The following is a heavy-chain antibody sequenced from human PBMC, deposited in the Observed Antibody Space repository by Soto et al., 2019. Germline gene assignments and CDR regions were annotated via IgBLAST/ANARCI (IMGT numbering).Heavy chain of an antibody. CDR1: GGTISSSNW. Sequence: PSETLSLTCAVSGGTISSSNWWSWVRQPPGKGLEWIGEIYHSGSTNYNPSLKSRVTISVDKSKNQFSLKLSSVTAADTAVYYCARGVSGSSGYRLPGYYFGMDVWGQGTTVTVSS. CDR3: ARGVSGSSGYRLPGYYFGMDV. V-gene: IGHV4-4*02. D-gene: IGHD3-22*01. J-gene: IGHJ6*02. CDR2: IYHSGST.